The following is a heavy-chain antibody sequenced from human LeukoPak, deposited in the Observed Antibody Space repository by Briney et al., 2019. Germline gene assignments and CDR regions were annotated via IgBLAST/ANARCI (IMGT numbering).Heavy chain of an antibody. Sequence: GASVKVSCKASGYTFTSYYMHWVRQAPGQGLEWMGIINPSGGSTSYAQKFQGRVTMTRDTSTSTVYMELSSLRSEDTAVYYCARATAKQQLVRGFDYWGQGTLVTVSS. CDR2: INPSGGST. CDR1: GYTFTSYY. V-gene: IGHV1-46*01. D-gene: IGHD6-13*01. CDR3: ARATAKQQLVRGFDY. J-gene: IGHJ4*02.